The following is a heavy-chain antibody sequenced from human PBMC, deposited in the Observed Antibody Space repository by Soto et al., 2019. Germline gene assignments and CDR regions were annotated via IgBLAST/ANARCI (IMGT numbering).Heavy chain of an antibody. D-gene: IGHD2-2*01. CDR3: ARRGSS. CDR1: GFTFSSSE. Sequence: EVQLVESGGGLVQPGGSLRLSCVASGFTFSSSEMYWVRQAPGKGLEWVSYIHPAGQPIFYADSVKGRFTISRDNAKNSLYLQMNSVRAEESAVYYCARRGSSWGQGTMVTVSS. J-gene: IGHJ3*01. CDR2: IHPAGQPI. V-gene: IGHV3-48*03.